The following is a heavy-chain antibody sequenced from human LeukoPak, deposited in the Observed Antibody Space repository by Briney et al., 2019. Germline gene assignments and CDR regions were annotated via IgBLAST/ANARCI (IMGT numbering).Heavy chain of an antibody. CDR1: GGSISSYY. CDR3: ARNYFIVVVPAARVDY. CDR2: IYTSGST. V-gene: IGHV4-4*07. J-gene: IGHJ4*02. D-gene: IGHD2-2*01. Sequence: SETLSLTCTVSGGSISSYYWSWIRQPAGKGLEWIGRIYTSGSTNYNPSLKSRVTMSVDTSKNQFSLKLSSVTAADTAVYYCARNYFIVVVPAARVDYWGQGTLVTVSS.